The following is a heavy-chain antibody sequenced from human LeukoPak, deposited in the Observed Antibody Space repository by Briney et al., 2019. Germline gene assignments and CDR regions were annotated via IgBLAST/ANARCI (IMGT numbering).Heavy chain of an antibody. CDR2: IIPIFGTA. CDR3: AREAYSSGRLDGGGSYDY. CDR1: GGTFSSYA. D-gene: IGHD6-25*01. V-gene: IGHV1-69*13. J-gene: IGHJ4*02. Sequence: SVKVSCKASGGTFSSYAISWVRQAPGQGLEWMGGIIPIFGTANYAQKFQGRVTITADESTSTAYMELSSLRSEDTAVYYCAREAYSSGRLDGGGSYDYWGQGTLVTVSS.